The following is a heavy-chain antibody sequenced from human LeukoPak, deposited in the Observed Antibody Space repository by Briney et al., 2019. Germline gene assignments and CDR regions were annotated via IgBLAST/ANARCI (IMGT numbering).Heavy chain of an antibody. CDR1: GFTFDNYW. CDR3: RSDSRGVLHEY. Sequence: PGGSLRLSCAASGFTFDNYWMSWVRQAPGKGLEWVANIKQDGSEKYYVDSVKGRFTISRDNAKNSLYLQLNSLRADDTGVYYCRSDSRGVLHEYWGQGTLVTVSP. V-gene: IGHV3-7*01. D-gene: IGHD3-10*01. CDR2: IKQDGSEK. J-gene: IGHJ4*02.